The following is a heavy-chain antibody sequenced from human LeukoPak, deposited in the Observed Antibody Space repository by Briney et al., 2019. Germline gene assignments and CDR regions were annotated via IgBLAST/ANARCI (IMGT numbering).Heavy chain of an antibody. Sequence: GGSLRLSCAASGFTFSTYAMSWVRQAPGKGLEWVSVISGSGGSTYYADFVKGRFTISRDNSKNTLYLQMNSLRAEDTAVYYCAKGTTTLVVTKIDYWGQGTLVTVSS. V-gene: IGHV3-23*01. CDR1: GFTFSTYA. CDR3: AKGTTTLVVTKIDY. D-gene: IGHD4-23*01. CDR2: ISGSGGST. J-gene: IGHJ4*02.